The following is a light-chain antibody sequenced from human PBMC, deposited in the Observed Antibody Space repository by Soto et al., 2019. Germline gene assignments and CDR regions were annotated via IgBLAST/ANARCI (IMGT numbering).Light chain of an antibody. V-gene: IGKV3-11*01. CDR1: ESVFGY. J-gene: IGKJ5*01. Sequence: EVVLTQSPATLSLSPGERATLSCRASESVFGYLAWYQHKPGQAPRFLIYDASNRATGVPARFSGSGSGTDFTLTISSLEPEDFAVYYCQQRYRWPPITFGQGTRLEIK. CDR3: QQRYRWPPIT. CDR2: DAS.